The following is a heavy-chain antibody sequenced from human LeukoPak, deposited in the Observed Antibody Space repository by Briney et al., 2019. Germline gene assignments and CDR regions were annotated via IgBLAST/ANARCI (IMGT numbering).Heavy chain of an antibody. D-gene: IGHD3-22*01. V-gene: IGHV3-23*01. CDR3: AKSSGGYYPPIDY. Sequence: GGSLRLSCAASGFTFSSYAMSWVRQAPGKGLEWVSAISGSGGSTYYADSVKGRFTISRDNSKNTLYLQMNSLRAEGTAVYSCAKSSGGYYPPIDYWGQGTLVTVSS. CDR1: GFTFSSYA. CDR2: ISGSGGST. J-gene: IGHJ4*02.